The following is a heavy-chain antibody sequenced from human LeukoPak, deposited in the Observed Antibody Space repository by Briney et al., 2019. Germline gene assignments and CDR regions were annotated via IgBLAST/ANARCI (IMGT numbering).Heavy chain of an antibody. V-gene: IGHV3-30*03. CDR2: ISYDGSSK. CDR3: ARGYYDSSGYYYFDY. J-gene: IGHJ4*02. D-gene: IGHD3-22*01. Sequence: GGSLRLSCAASGFSFSSYGMHWVRQAPGKGLEWVAVISYDGSSKYYADSVKGRFTISRDNAKNSLYLQMNSLRAEDTAVYYCARGYYDSSGYYYFDYWGQGTLVTVSS. CDR1: GFSFSSYG.